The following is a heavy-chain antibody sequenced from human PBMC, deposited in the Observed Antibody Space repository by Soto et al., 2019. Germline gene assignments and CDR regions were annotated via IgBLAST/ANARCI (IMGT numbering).Heavy chain of an antibody. CDR3: AGEGIRKKGTMIVTPRPRYYGMDV. CDR1: GFTFSSYG. J-gene: IGHJ6*02. V-gene: IGHV3-33*01. Sequence: GGSLRLSCAASGFTFSSYGMHWVRQAPGKGLEWVAVIWYDGSNKYYADSVKGRFTISRDNSKNTLYLQMNSLRAEDTAVYYCAGEGIRKKGTMIVTPRPRYYGMDVWGQGTTVTVSS. D-gene: IGHD3-22*01. CDR2: IWYDGSNK.